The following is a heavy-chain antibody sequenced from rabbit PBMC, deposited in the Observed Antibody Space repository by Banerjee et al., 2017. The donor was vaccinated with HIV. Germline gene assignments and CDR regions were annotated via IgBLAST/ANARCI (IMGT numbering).Heavy chain of an antibody. J-gene: IGHJ3*01. CDR3: ARDLAGVIGWNFGL. Sequence: QEQLEESGGDLVKPEGSLTLTCTASGFSFSSTYYMCWVRQGPGKGLEWSACIYGGVSIDTWYASWAKGRLTISKTSSTTVTLQMTSLTAADTATYFCARDLAGVIGWNFGLWGQGTLVTVS. CDR2: IYGGVSIDT. V-gene: IGHV1S45*01. CDR1: GFSFSSTYY. D-gene: IGHD4-1*01.